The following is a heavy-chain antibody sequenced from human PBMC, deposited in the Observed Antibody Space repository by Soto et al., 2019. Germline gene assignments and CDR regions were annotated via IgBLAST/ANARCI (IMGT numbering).Heavy chain of an antibody. Sequence: SETLSLTCTVSGGSISSSSYYWGWIRQPPGKGLEWIGSIYYSGSTYYNPSLKSRVTISVDTSKNQFSLKLSSVTAADTAVYYCARARVVDRPFDYWGQGTLVTVSS. CDR2: IYYSGST. CDR3: ARARVVDRPFDY. V-gene: IGHV4-39*01. D-gene: IGHD5-12*01. CDR1: GGSISSSSYY. J-gene: IGHJ4*02.